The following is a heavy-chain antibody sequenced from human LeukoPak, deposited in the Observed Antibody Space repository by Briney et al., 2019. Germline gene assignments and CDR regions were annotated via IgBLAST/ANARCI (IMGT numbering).Heavy chain of an antibody. CDR2: ISTYNGNT. V-gene: IGHV1-18*01. D-gene: IGHD2-2*01. Sequence: ASVKVSCKASGYTFTSHGISWVRQAPGQGLEWMGWISTYNGNTNYAQKFQGRVIMTTDTSTSTAYMELRSLRSDDTAVYYCAHHYCSSTSCYIFDYWGQGTLVTVSS. CDR1: GYTFTSHG. J-gene: IGHJ4*02. CDR3: AHHYCSSTSCYIFDY.